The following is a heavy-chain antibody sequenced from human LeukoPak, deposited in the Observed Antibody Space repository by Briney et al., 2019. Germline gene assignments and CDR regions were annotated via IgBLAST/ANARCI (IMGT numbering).Heavy chain of an antibody. CDR3: ARGTVPYYYYYGMDV. CDR1: GGSISSYY. J-gene: IGHJ6*02. Sequence: SETLSLTCTVSGGSISSYYWSWIRQPPGKGLEWIGYIYYSGSTSYNPSLKSRVTISVDTSKNQFSLKLSSVTAADTAVYYCARGTVPYYYYYGMDVWGQGTTVTVSS. D-gene: IGHD4-17*01. V-gene: IGHV4-59*01. CDR2: IYYSGST.